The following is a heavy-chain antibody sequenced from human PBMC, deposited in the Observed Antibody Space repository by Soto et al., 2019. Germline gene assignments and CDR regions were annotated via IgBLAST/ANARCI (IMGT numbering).Heavy chain of an antibody. CDR3: ARAVEPAAMDYYYYGMDV. D-gene: IGHD2-2*01. J-gene: IGHJ6*02. V-gene: IGHV3-30*09. CDR1: GFTFSNYG. Sequence: GSLRLSCAASGFTFSNYGLHWVRQAPGKGLEWVAVISYDGSNKYYADSVKGRFAISRDNSKNTLYLQMNSLRAEDTAVYYCARAVEPAAMDYYYYGMDVWGQGTTVTVSS. CDR2: ISYDGSNK.